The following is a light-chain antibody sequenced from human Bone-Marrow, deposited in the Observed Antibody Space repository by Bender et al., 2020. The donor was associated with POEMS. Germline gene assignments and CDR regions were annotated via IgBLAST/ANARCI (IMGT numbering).Light chain of an antibody. Sequence: QSALTQPRSASGSPGQSVTIFCTGTSSDIGGYDYVSWYQQHPGKAPKLMIYEVTKRPSGVPDRFSGSKSGNTASLTVSGLQSVDEADYYCSSYAGSRNLVFGGGTKLTVL. J-gene: IGLJ2*01. CDR1: SSDIGGYDY. V-gene: IGLV2-8*01. CDR2: EVT. CDR3: SSYAGSRNLV.